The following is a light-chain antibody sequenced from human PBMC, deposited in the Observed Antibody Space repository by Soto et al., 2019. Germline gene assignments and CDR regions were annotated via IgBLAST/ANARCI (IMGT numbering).Light chain of an antibody. J-gene: IGLJ1*01. CDR2: DVS. Sequence: QSVLTQPASVSGSPGQSITISCTGTSSEVGGYNYVSWYQQHPGKAPKLMIYDVSNRPSGVSNRFSGSKSGNTASLTISWLQAEDEADYYCSSYTSSRTPLYVFGTGTKVTVL. CDR3: SSYTSSRTPLYV. V-gene: IGLV2-14*01. CDR1: SSEVGGYNY.